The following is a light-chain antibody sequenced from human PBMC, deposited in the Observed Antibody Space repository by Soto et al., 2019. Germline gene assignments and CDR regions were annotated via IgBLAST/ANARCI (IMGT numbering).Light chain of an antibody. Sequence: QSALTQPASVSGSPGQSITISCTGTSSDVGGFNSVSWYQQHPGKAPKLVIYEVSDRPSGVSNRFSGSKSGITASLTISGLHDEDEADYYCCSFTSSTAYVFGTGTKLTVL. V-gene: IGLV2-14*01. CDR1: SSDVGGFNS. CDR2: EVS. CDR3: CSFTSSTAYV. J-gene: IGLJ1*01.